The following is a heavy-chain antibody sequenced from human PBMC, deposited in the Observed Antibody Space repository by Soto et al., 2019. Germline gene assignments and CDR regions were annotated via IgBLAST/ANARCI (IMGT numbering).Heavy chain of an antibody. CDR3: ARDWGSSGWYNWFDP. CDR1: DFPIGNFG. Sequence: QVQLVESGGGVVQPGSSLSSPGAAPDFPIGNFGIPWVRKPPGKGLEWVAMLSHDGRATSNGDSVRGRFTVSRDESKNTLYVEMNSLRPEDTAIYYCARDWGSSGWYNWFDPWGQGTLVTVSS. J-gene: IGHJ5*02. D-gene: IGHD6-19*01. CDR2: LSHDGRAT. V-gene: IGHV3-30*03.